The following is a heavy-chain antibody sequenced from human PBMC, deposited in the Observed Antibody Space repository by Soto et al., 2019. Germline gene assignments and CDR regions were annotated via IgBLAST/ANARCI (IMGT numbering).Heavy chain of an antibody. V-gene: IGHV3-23*01. CDR3: AKALYGGFTY. D-gene: IGHD3-10*01. Sequence: PGGSLRLSCAASGFTFSSYAMSWVRQAPGKGLEWVSAISDSGGSTYYADSVKGRFTISRDNSKNTLYLQMNSLRAEDAAIYYCAKALYGGFTYWGQGTLVTVSS. J-gene: IGHJ4*02. CDR1: GFTFSSYA. CDR2: ISDSGGST.